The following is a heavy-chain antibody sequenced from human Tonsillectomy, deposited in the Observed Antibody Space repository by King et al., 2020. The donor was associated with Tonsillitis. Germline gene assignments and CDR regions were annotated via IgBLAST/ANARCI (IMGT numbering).Heavy chain of an antibody. CDR1: GFTFSSCA. CDR2: ISGSAGGT. Sequence: EVQLVESGGGLVQPGGSLRLSCAASGFTFSSCAMTWVRQAPGMRLEWVAAISGSAGGTYYADSGKGRFTISRDNSKNTLYLQMNSLRAEDTAVYYCAKGWVEMDAWGQGTLVTVSS. CDR3: AKGWVEMDA. V-gene: IGHV3-23*04. D-gene: IGHD5-24*01. J-gene: IGHJ4*02.